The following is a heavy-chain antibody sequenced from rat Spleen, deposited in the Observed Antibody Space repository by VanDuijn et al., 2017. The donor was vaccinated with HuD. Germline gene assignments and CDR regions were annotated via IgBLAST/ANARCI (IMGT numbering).Heavy chain of an antibody. CDR1: GFTFSNYY. V-gene: IGHV5-29*01. J-gene: IGHJ1*01. Sequence: EVQLVESGGGLVQPGRSLKLSCAASGFTFSNYYMAWVRQAPTKGLEWVATISYDGGSTYYRDSVRGRFTISRDNAENTVYLHMNSLRSEDTATYYCTREETLYWYFDFWGPGTMVTVSS. CDR2: ISYDGGST. D-gene: IGHD3-4*01. CDR3: TREETLYWYFDF.